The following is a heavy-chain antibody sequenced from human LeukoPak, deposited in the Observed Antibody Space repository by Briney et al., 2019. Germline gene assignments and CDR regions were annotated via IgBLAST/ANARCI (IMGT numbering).Heavy chain of an antibody. CDR2: ISGGST. J-gene: IGHJ4*02. CDR3: AKLSSSWYYFWDY. D-gene: IGHD6-13*01. CDR1: GFTFSSYA. Sequence: PGGSLRLSCAASGFTFSSYAMSWVRQAPGKGLEWVSAISGGSTYYADSVKGRFTISRDNSKNTLYLQMNSLRAEDTAVYYCAKLSSSWYYFWDYWGQGTLVTVSS. V-gene: IGHV3-23*01.